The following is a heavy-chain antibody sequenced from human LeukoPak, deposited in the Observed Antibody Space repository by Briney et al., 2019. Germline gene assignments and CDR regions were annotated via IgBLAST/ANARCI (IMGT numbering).Heavy chain of an antibody. J-gene: IGHJ6*02. Sequence: GESLKISCKGSGYSFTSYWIGWVRQMPGKGLEWMGIIYPGDSDTRYSPSFQGQVTISADKSISTAYLQWSSLKASDTAMYYCARFFAVVAATPYYYYGMDVWGQGTTVTVSS. CDR3: ARFFAVVAATPYYYYGMDV. V-gene: IGHV5-51*01. CDR1: GYSFTSYW. CDR2: IYPGDSDT. D-gene: IGHD2-15*01.